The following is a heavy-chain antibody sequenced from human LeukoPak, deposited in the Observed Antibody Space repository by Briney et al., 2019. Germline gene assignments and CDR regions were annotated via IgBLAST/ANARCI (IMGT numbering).Heavy chain of an antibody. CDR2: IYTSGST. Sequence: SETLSLTCTVSGGSISSYYWSWIRQPAGKGLEWIGRIYTSGSTNYNPSLKSRVTMSVDMSKNQFSLKLSSVTAADTAVYYCARTIAAAGSVWFDPWGQGTLVTVSS. CDR1: GGSISSYY. V-gene: IGHV4-4*07. J-gene: IGHJ5*02. CDR3: ARTIAAAGSVWFDP. D-gene: IGHD6-13*01.